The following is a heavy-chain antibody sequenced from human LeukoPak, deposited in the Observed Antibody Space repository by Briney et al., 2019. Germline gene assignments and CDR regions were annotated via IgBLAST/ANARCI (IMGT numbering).Heavy chain of an antibody. D-gene: IGHD6-19*01. V-gene: IGHV3-9*01. CDR1: GLTFSRYA. CDR3: AKGSGYYYYYGMDV. CDR2: ISWNSGSI. Sequence: GGSLRLSCAVSGLTFSRYAMHWVRQAPGKGLEWVSGISWNSGSIGYADSVKGRFTISRDNAKNSLYLQMNSLRAEDTALYYCAKGSGYYYYYGMDVWGQGTTVTVSS. J-gene: IGHJ6*02.